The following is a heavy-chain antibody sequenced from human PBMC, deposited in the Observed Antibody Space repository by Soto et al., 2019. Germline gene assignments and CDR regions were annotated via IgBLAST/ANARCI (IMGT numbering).Heavy chain of an antibody. CDR3: ARRYYDSTAGFDP. CDR1: DGSFSNGFYY. CDR2: ISYSGTT. V-gene: IGHV4-31*03. D-gene: IGHD3-22*01. J-gene: IGHJ5*02. Sequence: QVQLQESGPGLVKPSQTLSLTCSVSDGSFSNGFYYWSWIRQHPGKGLEWIGYISYSGTTYYNPSLKSRVSISVDTSKNKFSLKLSSVTAADTAVYYCARRYYDSTAGFDPWGQGTLVTVSS.